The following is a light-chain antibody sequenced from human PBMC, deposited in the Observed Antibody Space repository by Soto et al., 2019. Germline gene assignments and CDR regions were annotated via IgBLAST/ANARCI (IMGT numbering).Light chain of an antibody. CDR3: QQYYGTPPFT. CDR1: QSILYSSNNKNY. J-gene: IGKJ2*01. Sequence: DIVMTQSPDSLAVSLGERATINCKSSQSILYSSNNKNYLAWYQQKPGQPPKLLIYWASTRESGVPDRFSGGGSGTDFTLTISSLQAEDVAVYYCQQYYGTPPFTFGQGTKLEIK. CDR2: WAS. V-gene: IGKV4-1*01.